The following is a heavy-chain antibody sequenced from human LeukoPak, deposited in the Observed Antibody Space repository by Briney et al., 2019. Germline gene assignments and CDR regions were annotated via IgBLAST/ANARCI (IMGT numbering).Heavy chain of an antibody. J-gene: IGHJ4*02. D-gene: IGHD3-3*01. CDR1: GYSFTRYA. CDR2: INTNTGNP. Sequence: ASVKVSCKASGYSFTRYAMNWVRQAPGQGLEWMGWINTNTGNPTYAQGLTGRFVFSLDTSVSTAYLQISSLKAEDTAMYYCARGPDYDFWSGYLLGYWGQGTLVTVSS. V-gene: IGHV7-4-1*02. CDR3: ARGPDYDFWSGYLLGY.